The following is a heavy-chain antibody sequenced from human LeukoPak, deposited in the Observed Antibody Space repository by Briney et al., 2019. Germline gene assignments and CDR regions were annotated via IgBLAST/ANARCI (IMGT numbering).Heavy chain of an antibody. J-gene: IGHJ4*02. CDR3: ARARNWNDGVYFDY. CDR2: IYHSGST. CDR1: GGSFSNYY. V-gene: IGHV4-38-2*01. Sequence: SETLSLTCAVYGGSFSNYYWGWIRQPPGKGLEWIGSIYHSGSTYYNPSLKSRVTISVDTSKNQFSLKLSSVTAADTAVYYCARARNWNDGVYFDYWGQGTLVTVSS. D-gene: IGHD1-1*01.